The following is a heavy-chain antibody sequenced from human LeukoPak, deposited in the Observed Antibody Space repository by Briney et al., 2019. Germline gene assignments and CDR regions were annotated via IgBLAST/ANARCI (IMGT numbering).Heavy chain of an antibody. CDR1: GFTFSSYG. V-gene: IGHV3-23*01. CDR3: ARAIAAAGSDAFDI. Sequence: GGTLRLSCAASGFTFSSYGMSWVRQAPGKGLEWVSAISGSGGSTYYADSVKGRFTISRDNSKNTLYLQMNSLRAEDTALYYCARAIAAAGSDAFDIWGQGTMVTVSS. J-gene: IGHJ3*02. CDR2: ISGSGGST. D-gene: IGHD6-13*01.